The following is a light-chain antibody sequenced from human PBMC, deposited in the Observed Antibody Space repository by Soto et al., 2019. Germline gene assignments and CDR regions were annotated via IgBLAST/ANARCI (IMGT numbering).Light chain of an antibody. CDR3: QQSYSTPPAT. CDR2: AAS. Sequence: DIQMTQPPSSLSASVGDRVTITCRASQSISSYLNWYQQKPGKAPKPLIYAASSLQSGVPSRFSGSGSGTDFTLTISSLQPEDFATYYCQQSYSTPPATFGQGTKLEIK. V-gene: IGKV1-39*01. J-gene: IGKJ2*01. CDR1: QSISSY.